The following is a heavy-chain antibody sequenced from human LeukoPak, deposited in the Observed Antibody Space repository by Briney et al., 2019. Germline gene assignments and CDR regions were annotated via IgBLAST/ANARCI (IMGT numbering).Heavy chain of an antibody. CDR2: IRYDGSNK. CDR3: AKMESIAVAGDAFDI. D-gene: IGHD6-19*01. V-gene: IGHV3-30*02. Sequence: AGGSLRLSCAASGFTFRSYGMHWVRQAPGKGLEWVAFIRYDGSNKYYADSVKGRFTISRDNSKNTLYLQMNSLRAEDTAVYYCAKMESIAVAGDAFDIWGQGTMVTVSS. J-gene: IGHJ3*02. CDR1: GFTFRSYG.